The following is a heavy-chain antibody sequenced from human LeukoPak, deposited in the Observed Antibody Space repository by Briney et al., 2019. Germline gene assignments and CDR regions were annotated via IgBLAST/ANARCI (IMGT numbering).Heavy chain of an antibody. CDR2: ISYDGSNK. Sequence: GGSLRLSCAASGFTFSNYAMHWVRQAPGKGLEGVAVISYDGSNKYYADSVKGRFTISRDNSKNTLYLQMNSLRAEDTAVYYCARGLYYYDSSGYIGWGQGTLVTVSS. D-gene: IGHD3-22*01. CDR1: GFTFSNYA. J-gene: IGHJ4*02. V-gene: IGHV3-30-3*01. CDR3: ARGLYYYDSSGYIG.